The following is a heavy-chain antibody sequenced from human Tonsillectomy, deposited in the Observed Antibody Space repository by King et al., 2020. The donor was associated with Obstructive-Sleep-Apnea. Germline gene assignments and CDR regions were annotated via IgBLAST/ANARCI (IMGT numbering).Heavy chain of an antibody. D-gene: IGHD4-17*01. CDR2: IKQDGSEK. CDR1: GLTLSSYW. Sequence: VKLVESGGGLVQPGGSLRLSCAASGLTLSSYWMSWVRQAPGKGLEWVANIKQDGSEKYYVDSVKGRFTISRDNAKNSLYLQMNSLRAEDTAVYYCASLPDYGRNYFDYWGQGTLVIVSS. V-gene: IGHV3-7*01. CDR3: ASLPDYGRNYFDY. J-gene: IGHJ4*02.